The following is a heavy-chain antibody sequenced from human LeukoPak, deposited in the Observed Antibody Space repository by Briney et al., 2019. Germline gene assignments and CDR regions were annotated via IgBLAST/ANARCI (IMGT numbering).Heavy chain of an antibody. CDR3: VGWGISGITNH. Sequence: GGSLRLSRAASELTFSTSWMSWVRQAPGKGLEWVAQTKQDGSEKYYVDSVKGRFTTSRDKNSLFLQMNSVRAEDTAVYYCVGWGISGITNHWGQGTLVTVSS. V-gene: IGHV3-7*01. CDR2: TKQDGSEK. D-gene: IGHD1-7*01. J-gene: IGHJ4*02. CDR1: ELTFSTSW.